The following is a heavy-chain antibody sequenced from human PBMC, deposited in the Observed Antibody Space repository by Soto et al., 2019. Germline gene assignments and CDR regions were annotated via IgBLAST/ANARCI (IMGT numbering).Heavy chain of an antibody. CDR3: ARGIRDIVVVVAATLHGGGDYYYGMDV. Sequence: VASVKVSCKASGYTFTSYGISWVRQAPGQGLEWMGWISAYNGNTNYAQKLQGRVTMTTDTSTSTAYMELRSLRSDDTAVYYCARGIRDIVVVVAATLHGGGDYYYGMDVWGQGTTVTVSS. J-gene: IGHJ6*02. CDR2: ISAYNGNT. CDR1: GYTFTSYG. D-gene: IGHD2-15*01. V-gene: IGHV1-18*04.